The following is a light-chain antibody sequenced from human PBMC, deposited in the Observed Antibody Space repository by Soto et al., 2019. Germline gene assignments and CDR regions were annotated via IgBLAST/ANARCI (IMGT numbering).Light chain of an antibody. V-gene: IGKV1-5*01. CDR2: DAS. CDR1: QSISSW. J-gene: IGKJ3*01. CDR3: QEYEKLFS. Sequence: IQMTQSPSTLSASVGDRVTITYRASQSISSWLAWYQQKPGKAPKLLIYDASSLESGVPSRFSGSGSGTEFTLTISSLQPEDIATYYCQEYEKLFSFGPGTKVDI.